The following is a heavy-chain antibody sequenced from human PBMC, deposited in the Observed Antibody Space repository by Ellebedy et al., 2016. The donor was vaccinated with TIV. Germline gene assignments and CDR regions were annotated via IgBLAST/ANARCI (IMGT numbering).Heavy chain of an antibody. CDR1: GFTFSRYD. J-gene: IGHJ6*02. D-gene: IGHD3-16*01. CDR2: IDNAGDT. CDR3: TRFEIISGGGYGMDV. V-gene: IGHV3-13*01. Sequence: GGSLRLSXAASGFTFSRYDMHWVRQSTRKGLEWVASIDNAGDTYYPGSVKGRFTISRENAKNSLYLQMNSPRVEDTAVYYCTRFEIISGGGYGMDVWGQGTTVTVSS.